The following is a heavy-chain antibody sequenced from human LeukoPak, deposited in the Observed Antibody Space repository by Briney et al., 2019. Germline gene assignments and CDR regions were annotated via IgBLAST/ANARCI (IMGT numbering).Heavy chain of an antibody. CDR2: INHSGST. D-gene: IGHD3-22*01. Sequence: PSETLSLTCAVYGGSFSGYYWSWIRLPPGKGLEWIGEINHSGSTNYNPSLKSRVTISVDTSKNQFSLKLSSVTAADTAVYYCARAMIVVGLNIWGQGTMVTVSS. CDR1: GGSFSGYY. V-gene: IGHV4-34*01. J-gene: IGHJ3*02. CDR3: ARAMIVVGLNI.